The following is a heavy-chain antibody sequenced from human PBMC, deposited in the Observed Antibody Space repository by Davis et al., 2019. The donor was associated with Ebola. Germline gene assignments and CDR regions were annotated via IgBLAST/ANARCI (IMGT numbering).Heavy chain of an antibody. J-gene: IGHJ4*02. Sequence: DSVQGRFTISRDNSKHTLYHQINSLRAEDTAVYYCAKDPQVGWIQPGLDYFDYWGQGTLVTVYS. D-gene: IGHD5-18*01. V-gene: IGHV3-30*02. CDR3: AKDPQVGWIQPGLDYFDY.